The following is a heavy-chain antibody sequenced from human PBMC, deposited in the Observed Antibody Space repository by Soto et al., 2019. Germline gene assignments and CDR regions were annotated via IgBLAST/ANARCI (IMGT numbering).Heavy chain of an antibody. CDR3: VKDWVRDFWNGYFNF. J-gene: IGHJ4*01. Sequence: PGGSLRLSCAASGFTFDDYAMHWVRQVPGKGLEWVSGISWNSASIGYADSVKGRFTTSRDNAKNSLYLEMNSLKTEDTALYYCVKDWVRDFWNGYFNFWGQGTPVTVSS. D-gene: IGHD3-3*01. CDR2: ISWNSASI. V-gene: IGHV3-9*01. CDR1: GFTFDDYA.